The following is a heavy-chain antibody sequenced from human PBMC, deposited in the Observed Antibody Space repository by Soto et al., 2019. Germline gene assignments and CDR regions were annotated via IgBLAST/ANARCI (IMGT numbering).Heavy chain of an antibody. CDR3: VKGYWKGDV. CDR1: GFTFSTYA. J-gene: IGHJ6*02. CDR2: ISGSGGSI. V-gene: IGHV3-23*01. Sequence: EVQLLESGGGLVQPGGSLRLSCAASGFTFSTYAMNWVRQAPGQGLEWVSGISGSGGSINYADSGKGRFTISRDNSKNTLYLQMNSLRDEDAAVYHCVKGYWKGDVWGQGTTVTVSS. D-gene: IGHD1-1*01.